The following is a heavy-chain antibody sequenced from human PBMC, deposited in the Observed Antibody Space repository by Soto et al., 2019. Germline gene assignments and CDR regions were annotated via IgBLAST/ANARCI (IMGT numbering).Heavy chain of an antibody. V-gene: IGHV4-31*03. CDR2: IYYSGST. Sequence: KTSETLSLTCTVSGGSISSGGYYWSWIRQHPGKGLEWIGYIYYSGSTYYNPSLKSRVTISVDTSKNQFSLKLSSVTAADTAVYYCARDSREITMVRGAPPYNWFDPWGQGTLVTVSS. CDR3: ARDSREITMVRGAPPYNWFDP. CDR1: GGSISSGGYY. D-gene: IGHD3-10*01. J-gene: IGHJ5*02.